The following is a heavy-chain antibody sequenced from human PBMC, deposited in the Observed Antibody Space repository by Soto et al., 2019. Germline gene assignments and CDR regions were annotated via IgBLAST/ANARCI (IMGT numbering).Heavy chain of an antibody. CDR2: ISSSSSTI. Sequence: PGGSLRLSCAASGFTFSSYSMNWVRQAPGKGLEWVSYISSSSSTIYYADSVKSRFTISRDNAKNSLYLQMNSLRAEDTAVYYCARDLCSSTSCYVPFDYWGQGTLVTVSS. CDR3: ARDLCSSTSCYVPFDY. D-gene: IGHD2-2*01. J-gene: IGHJ4*02. CDR1: GFTFSSYS. V-gene: IGHV3-48*01.